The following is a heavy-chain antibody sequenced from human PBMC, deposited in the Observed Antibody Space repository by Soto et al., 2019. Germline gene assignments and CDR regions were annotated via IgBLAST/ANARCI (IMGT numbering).Heavy chain of an antibody. CDR3: ARGKAVAGTGNYYYYGMDV. CDR1: GFTFSSYS. J-gene: IGHJ6*02. CDR2: ISSSSSYI. Sequence: PWGSLRLSCAASGFTFSSYSMNWVRQAPGKGLEWVSSISSSSSYIYYADSVKGRFTISRDNAKNSLYLQMNSLRAEDTAVYYCARGKAVAGTGNYYYYGMDVWGQGTTVTVSS. V-gene: IGHV3-21*01. D-gene: IGHD6-19*01.